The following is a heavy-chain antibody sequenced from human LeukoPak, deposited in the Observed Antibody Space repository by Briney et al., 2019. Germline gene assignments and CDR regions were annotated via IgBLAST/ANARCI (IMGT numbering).Heavy chain of an antibody. Sequence: PGGSLRLPCAASGFTFSDYYMTWIRQAPGKGLEWVSYITPNSADIKYADSLKGRFTISRDNAKKSLYLQMNSLTAEDTSVYYCSRDPRRLDYWGQGALVTVSS. CDR3: SRDPRRLDY. V-gene: IGHV3-11*06. CDR2: ITPNSADI. J-gene: IGHJ4*02. CDR1: GFTFSDYY.